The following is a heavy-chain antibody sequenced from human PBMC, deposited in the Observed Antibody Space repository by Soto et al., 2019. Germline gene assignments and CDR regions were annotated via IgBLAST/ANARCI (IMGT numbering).Heavy chain of an antibody. CDR3: ARGLADLEVVAATRPFDY. V-gene: IGHV4-34*01. CDR1: GGSFSGYY. J-gene: IGHJ4*02. CDR2: INHSGST. D-gene: IGHD2-15*01. Sequence: SETLSLTCAVYGGSFSGYYWSWIRQPPGKGLEWIGEINHSGSTNYNPSLKSRVTISVDTSKNQFSLKLSSVTAADTAVYYCARGLADLEVVAATRPFDYWGQGTLVTVSS.